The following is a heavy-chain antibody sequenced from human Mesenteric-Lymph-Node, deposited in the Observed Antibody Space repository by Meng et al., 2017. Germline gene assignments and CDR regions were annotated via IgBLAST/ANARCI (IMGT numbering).Heavy chain of an antibody. CDR1: GFTFSSYG. J-gene: IGHJ4*02. CDR3: ARRGIAAAGTVGSLDY. Sequence: GGSLRLSCAASGFTFSSYGMHWVRQAPGKGLEWVAVIWYDGSNKYYADSVKGRFTISRDNSKNTLYLQMNSLRAEDTAVYYCARRGIAAAGTVGSLDYWGQGTLVTVSS. V-gene: IGHV3-33*01. D-gene: IGHD6-13*01. CDR2: IWYDGSNK.